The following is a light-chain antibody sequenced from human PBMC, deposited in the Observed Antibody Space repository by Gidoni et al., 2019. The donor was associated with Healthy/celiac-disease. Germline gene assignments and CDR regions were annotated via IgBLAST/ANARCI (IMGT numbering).Light chain of an antibody. Sequence: EIVMTQSPATLSVSPGERATLSCRASQSVSSNLAWYQQKPGQAPRLLIYGASTRATGIPARFRGSGSGTECTLTISSLQSEDFAVYYCQQYNNWPPWTFXQXTKVEIK. CDR2: GAS. V-gene: IGKV3-15*01. CDR3: QQYNNWPPWT. J-gene: IGKJ1*01. CDR1: QSVSSN.